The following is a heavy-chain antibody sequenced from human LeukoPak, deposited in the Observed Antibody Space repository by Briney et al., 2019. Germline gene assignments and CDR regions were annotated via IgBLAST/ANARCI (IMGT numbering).Heavy chain of an antibody. CDR1: GFTFSNAW. Sequence: GGSLRLSCAASGFTFSNAWMNWVRQAPGKGLEWVSYISSSGSTIYYADSVKGRFTISRDNAKNSLYLQMNSLRAEDTAVYYCARDRPSWFAFWGQGTLVTVSS. CDR3: ARDRPSWFAF. V-gene: IGHV3-48*04. CDR2: ISSSGSTI. J-gene: IGHJ4*02. D-gene: IGHD3-10*01.